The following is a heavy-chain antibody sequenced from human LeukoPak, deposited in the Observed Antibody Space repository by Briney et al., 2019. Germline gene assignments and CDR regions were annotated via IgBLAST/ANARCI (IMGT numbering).Heavy chain of an antibody. V-gene: IGHV3-21*01. J-gene: IGHJ4*02. CDR3: ARGTGTVSY. CDR2: ISSSSSYI. D-gene: IGHD4-4*01. Sequence: GGSLRLSCAASGFTFSIYSMNWVRQAPGKGLEWVSSISSSSSYIHYTDSVKGRFTISRDNAKNSLYLRMNSLRAEDTAVYYCARGTGTVSYWGQGTLVTVSS. CDR1: GFTFSIYS.